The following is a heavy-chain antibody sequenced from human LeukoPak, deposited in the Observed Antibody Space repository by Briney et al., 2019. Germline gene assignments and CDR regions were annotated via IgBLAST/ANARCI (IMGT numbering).Heavy chain of an antibody. Sequence: PGGSLRLSCAASGFTFGVYAMHWVRQPPGKGLEWVGRIRSRANSYTTAFAASVKGRFTISRDDSKNTAFLQMNSLKTDDTAVCYCTRLVVGDAFDVWGQGTTVTVSS. V-gene: IGHV3-73*01. D-gene: IGHD2-15*01. J-gene: IGHJ3*01. CDR1: GFTFGVYA. CDR3: TRLVVGDAFDV. CDR2: IRSRANSYTT.